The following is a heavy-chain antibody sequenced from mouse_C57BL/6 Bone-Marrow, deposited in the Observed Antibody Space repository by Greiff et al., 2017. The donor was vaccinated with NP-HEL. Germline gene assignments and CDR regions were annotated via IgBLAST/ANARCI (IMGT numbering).Heavy chain of an antibody. CDR2: IYPGNGDT. CDR1: GYTFTSYN. D-gene: IGHD1-1*01. CDR3: AGTTRGYFDV. V-gene: IGHV1-12*01. Sequence: QVQLKESGAELVRPGASVQMSCQASGYTFTSYNMHLVQQPTRQGLAWFVAIYPGNGDTSYNQKFKGKATLTVDKSSSTAYMQLSSLTAEDSAVYFCAGTTRGYFDVWGTGTTVTVSS. J-gene: IGHJ1*03.